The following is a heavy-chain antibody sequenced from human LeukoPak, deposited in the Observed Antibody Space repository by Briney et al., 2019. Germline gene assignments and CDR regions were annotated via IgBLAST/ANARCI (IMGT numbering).Heavy chain of an antibody. V-gene: IGHV3-74*01. D-gene: IGHD6-19*01. CDR2: VNSDGSST. Sequence: PGGSLRLSCAASGFTFSSYWMHCVRQAPGEGLVWVSRVNSDGSSTNYADSVKGRFTISRDNAKNTLYLQMSSLRAEDTAVYYCARAYSSGWSLFDYRGQGTLVTVSS. CDR3: ARAYSSGWSLFDY. J-gene: IGHJ4*02. CDR1: GFTFSSYW.